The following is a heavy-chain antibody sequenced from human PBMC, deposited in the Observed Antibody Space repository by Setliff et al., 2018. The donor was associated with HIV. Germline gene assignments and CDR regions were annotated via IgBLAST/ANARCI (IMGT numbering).Heavy chain of an antibody. CDR2: MYFSGNA. D-gene: IGHD3-16*02. Sequence: SETLSLTCTVSGGSISSHYWSWIRQAPGKGLEWIGTMYFSGNARNSPSLKSRVTISVDTSKNQLSLNLTSVTVADTAVYYCARESLNLGELSSNPDASDIWGQGTMVTV. CDR1: GGSISSHY. J-gene: IGHJ3*02. V-gene: IGHV4-59*11. CDR3: ARESLNLGELSSNPDASDI.